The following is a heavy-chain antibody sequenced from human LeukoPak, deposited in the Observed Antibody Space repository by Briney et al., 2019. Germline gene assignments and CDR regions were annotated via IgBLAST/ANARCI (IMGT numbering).Heavy chain of an antibody. V-gene: IGHV1-2*02. CDR1: GYTFTRYY. D-gene: IGHD2-2*01. J-gene: IGHJ5*02. CDR2: INPNSGGT. Sequence: ASVKVSCKASGYTFTRYYMHWVRQAPGQGLDWMGWINPNSGGTNYAQKFQGRVTMTRDTSISTAYMELSRLRSDDTAVYYCARDERGYCSSTSCYGWFDPWGQGTLVTVSS. CDR3: ARDERGYCSSTSCYGWFDP.